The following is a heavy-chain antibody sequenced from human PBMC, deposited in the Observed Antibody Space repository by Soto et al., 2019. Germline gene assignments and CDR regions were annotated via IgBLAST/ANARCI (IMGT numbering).Heavy chain of an antibody. Sequence: ESGGGLVKPGGSLRLSCAGSGFIFSDYYMSWIRQAPGKGLEWVSYISSGGSPIYYTDSVKGRFTISRDNAENSLYLQMNSLRAEDTAVYYCARDPRYCRGDNCYSAGEHHYYYYLDVWGRGTPVTVSS. V-gene: IGHV3-11*01. CDR3: ARDPRYCRGDNCYSAGEHHYYYYLDV. CDR1: GFIFSDYY. CDR2: ISSGGSPI. D-gene: IGHD2-15*01. J-gene: IGHJ6*03.